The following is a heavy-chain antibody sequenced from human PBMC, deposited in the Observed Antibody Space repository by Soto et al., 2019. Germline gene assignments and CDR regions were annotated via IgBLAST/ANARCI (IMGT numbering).Heavy chain of an antibody. CDR1: GFTLSSYS. V-gene: IGHV3-21*01. CDR3: VRERGLSSFYGMDV. Sequence: PGGSLRLSCAASGFTLSSYSMNWLRQASGKWLEWVASISSSSTHIYYADSVKGRFTISRDNARNSLYLQMNSLRAEDTAVYYCVRERGLSSFYGMDVWGQGXTVTVYS. J-gene: IGHJ6*02. CDR2: ISSSSTHI. D-gene: IGHD2-21*02.